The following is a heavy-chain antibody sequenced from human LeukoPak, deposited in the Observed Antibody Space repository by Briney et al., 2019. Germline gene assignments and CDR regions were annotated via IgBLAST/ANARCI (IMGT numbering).Heavy chain of an antibody. D-gene: IGHD6-13*01. CDR2: ISYDGSNK. CDR1: GFTFSSYA. CDR3: AKAPRPIAAAGTPDDY. J-gene: IGHJ4*02. V-gene: IGHV3-30-3*01. Sequence: GGSLRLSCAASGFTFSSYAMHWVRQAPGKGLEWVAAISYDGSNKHYADSVKGRFTISRDNSKNMLYLQMNSLRAEDTAVYYCAKAPRPIAAAGTPDDYWGQGTLVTVSS.